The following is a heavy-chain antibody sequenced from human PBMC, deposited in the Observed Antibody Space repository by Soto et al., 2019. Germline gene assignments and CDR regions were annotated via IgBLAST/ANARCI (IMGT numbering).Heavy chain of an antibody. CDR3: ARGRYCLTGRCFPNWFDS. J-gene: IGHJ5*01. CDR2: IYKSATT. V-gene: IGHV4-30-4*01. D-gene: IGHD7-27*01. Sequence: SETLSLTCSVSGDSISNLDYFWAWIRQPPGQALEYIGYIYKSATTYYNPSFESRVAISVDTSKSQFSLNVTSVTAADTAVYFCARGRYCLTGRCFPNWFDSWGQGALVTVSS. CDR1: GDSISNLDYF.